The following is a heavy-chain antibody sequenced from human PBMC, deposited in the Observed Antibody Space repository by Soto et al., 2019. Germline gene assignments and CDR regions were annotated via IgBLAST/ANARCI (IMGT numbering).Heavy chain of an antibody. CDR3: VQSRCGGDCLEIYSSHAYNGLDV. Sequence: QVTLKESGPTLVKPTQTLTLTCTVSGLSLRTTGVGEVWVRQPPGKALEWLALLYWDDDQRYSPSLRSRLTIAKDISEKQVVLTMTKMDTVDTATYYCVQSRCGGDCLEIYSSHAYNGLDVWGQGTTLTVSS. J-gene: IGHJ6*02. CDR2: LYWDDDQ. V-gene: IGHV2-5*02. CDR1: GLSLRTTGVG. D-gene: IGHD2-21*02.